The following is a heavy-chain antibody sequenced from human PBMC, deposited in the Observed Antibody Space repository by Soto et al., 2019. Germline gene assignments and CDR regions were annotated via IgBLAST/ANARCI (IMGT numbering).Heavy chain of an antibody. D-gene: IGHD2-2*01. J-gene: IGHJ4*02. CDR3: ARSLHSESMYLSLAAY. V-gene: IGHV3-66*01. CDR2: IYAGGTT. CDR1: GFTVSRNY. Sequence: EVQLVESGGGLVQPGGSLRLSCAGSGFTVSRNYMTWLRQTPGKGLEWVSVIYAGGTTYYAGSVKGRFMISRDISSNTLSLPMDNLRVEDTAVYYCARSLHSESMYLSLAAYWGQGIGVGVSS.